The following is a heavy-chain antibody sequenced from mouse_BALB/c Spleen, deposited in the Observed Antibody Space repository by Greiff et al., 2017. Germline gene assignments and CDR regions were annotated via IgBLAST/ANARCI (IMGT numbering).Heavy chain of an antibody. J-gene: IGHJ4*01. CDR1: GYSITSDYA. CDR3: AREVRQGTCYAMDY. V-gene: IGHV3-2*02. Sequence: EVKLVESGPGLVKPSQSLSLTCTVTGYSITSDYAWNWIRQFPGNKLEWMGYISYSGSTSYNPSLKSRISITRDTSKNQFFLQLNSVTTEDTATYYCAREVRQGTCYAMDYWGQGTSVTVSS. D-gene: IGHD2-14*01. CDR2: ISYSGST.